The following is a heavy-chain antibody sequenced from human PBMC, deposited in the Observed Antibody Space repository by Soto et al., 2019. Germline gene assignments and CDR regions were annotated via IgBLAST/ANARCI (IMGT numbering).Heavy chain of an antibody. D-gene: IGHD2-15*01. CDR3: ARDPLTIGGGGFDY. CDR2: IYYSGGT. Sequence: WTWIRQHPGKGLEWIGYIYYSGGTDYNPSLKSRLNISLDTSKNQFSLKLNSVTAADTVVYYYARDPLTIGGGGFDYWGQGTLVSVSS. V-gene: IGHV4-31*02. J-gene: IGHJ4*02.